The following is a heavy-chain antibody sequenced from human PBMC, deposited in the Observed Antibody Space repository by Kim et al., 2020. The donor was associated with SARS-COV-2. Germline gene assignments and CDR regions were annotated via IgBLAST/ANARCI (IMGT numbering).Heavy chain of an antibody. Sequence: SETLSLTCTVSGGSISSGDYYWSWIRQPPGKGLEWIGYIYYSGSTYYNPSLKSRVTISVDTSKNQFSLKLSSVTAADTAVYYCARVGGSSSWYGEYYYYYMSVWGKGTTVTLSS. V-gene: IGHV4-30-4*01. CDR3: ARVGGSSSWYGEYYYYYMSV. D-gene: IGHD6-13*01. J-gene: IGHJ6*03. CDR2: IYYSGST. CDR1: GGSISSGDYY.